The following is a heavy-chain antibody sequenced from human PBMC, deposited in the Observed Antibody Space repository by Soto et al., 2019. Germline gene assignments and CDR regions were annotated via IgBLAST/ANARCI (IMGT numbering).Heavy chain of an antibody. J-gene: IGHJ4*02. D-gene: IGHD5-18*01. Sequence: ASETLSLTCAVYGGSFSGYYWSWIRQPPGKGLEWIGEINHSGSTNYNPSLKSRVTISVDTSKNQFSLKLSSVTAADTAVYYCARYKRGYSYGTDYWGQGTLVTVSS. V-gene: IGHV4-34*01. CDR2: INHSGST. CDR1: GGSFSGYY. CDR3: ARYKRGYSYGTDY.